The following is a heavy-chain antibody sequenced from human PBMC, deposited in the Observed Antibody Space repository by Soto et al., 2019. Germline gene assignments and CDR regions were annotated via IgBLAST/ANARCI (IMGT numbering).Heavy chain of an antibody. V-gene: IGHV4-59*01. CDR1: GGSMSSYY. CDR3: ARDGGLGGMDV. CDR2: IYYSGYT. D-gene: IGHD3-16*01. J-gene: IGHJ6*02. Sequence: PSETLSLTCTVSGGSMSSYYCSWIRQPPGKGLEWIGYIYYSGYTNYNPSLKSRVTISVDTSKNQFSLKLSSVTAADTAVYYCARDGGLGGMDVWGQGTTVTVSS.